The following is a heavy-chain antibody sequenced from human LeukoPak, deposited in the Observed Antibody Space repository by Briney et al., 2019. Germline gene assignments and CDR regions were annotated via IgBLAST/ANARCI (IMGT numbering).Heavy chain of an antibody. V-gene: IGHV3-53*01. CDR1: GITVSTNY. CDR2: IYSGGTS. D-gene: IGHD3-22*01. J-gene: IGHJ4*02. CDR3: ARAMIVVSNQFDY. Sequence: GGSLRLSCAASGITVSTNYMNWVRQAPGKGLEWVSVIYSGGTSYYADSVKGRFTISRDNAKNTLYLQMNSLRAEDTAVYYCARAMIVVSNQFDYWGQGTLVTVSS.